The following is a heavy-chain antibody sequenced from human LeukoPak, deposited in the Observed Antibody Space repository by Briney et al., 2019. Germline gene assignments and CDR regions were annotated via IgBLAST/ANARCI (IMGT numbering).Heavy chain of an antibody. Sequence: ASVKVSCKVSGYTLTELSKHWVRQAPGKGLEWMGGFDPEDGETIYAQKFQGRVTMTEDTSTDTAYMELSSLRAEDTAVYYCAKVEQWLVLWFDPWGQGTLVTVSS. V-gene: IGHV1-24*01. CDR2: FDPEDGET. D-gene: IGHD6-19*01. CDR1: GYTLTELS. J-gene: IGHJ5*02. CDR3: AKVEQWLVLWFDP.